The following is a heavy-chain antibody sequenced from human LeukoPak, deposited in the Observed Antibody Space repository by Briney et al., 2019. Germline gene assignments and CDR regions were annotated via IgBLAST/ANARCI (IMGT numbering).Heavy chain of an antibody. D-gene: IGHD2-2*01. Sequence: SETLSLTCTVSGGSISSYYWSWIRQPPGKGLEWFGYIYYTGSTKYNPSLESRVTISIDTSKNHLYLKLSSVTAADTAIYYCARHSRAYSSTSATFEYWGQGTLVTVAS. V-gene: IGHV4-59*08. CDR2: IYYTGST. CDR3: ARHSRAYSSTSATFEY. J-gene: IGHJ4*02. CDR1: GGSISSYY.